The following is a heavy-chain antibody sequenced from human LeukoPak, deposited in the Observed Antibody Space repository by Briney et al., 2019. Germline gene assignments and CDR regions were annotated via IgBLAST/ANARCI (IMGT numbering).Heavy chain of an antibody. Sequence: PGGSLRLSCAASGFTFSTHWMTWVRQAPGKGLEWVANIGQDGTVKNYVDSLRVRFTISRDNAKNSLYLLMDNLRAEDTALYFCARQSDIYSYAFDVWGQGTTVTVSS. CDR2: IGQDGTVK. J-gene: IGHJ6*02. V-gene: IGHV3-7*01. D-gene: IGHD2-15*01. CDR1: GFTFSTHW. CDR3: ARQSDIYSYAFDV.